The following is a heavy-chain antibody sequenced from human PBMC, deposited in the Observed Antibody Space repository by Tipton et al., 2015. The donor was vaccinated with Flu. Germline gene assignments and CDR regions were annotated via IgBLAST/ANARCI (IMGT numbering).Heavy chain of an antibody. Sequence: LRLSCDVSGYPISDGFFWGCIRQSPGKGLEWLGTIYHTGSTYYNPSLESRLTLSMDTSRNQFSLSLTAVTAADTAVYYCARLTYYYGSGTSDYWGQGTLVTVSS. CDR1: GYPISDGFF. D-gene: IGHD3-10*01. J-gene: IGHJ4*02. V-gene: IGHV4-38-2*01. CDR2: IYHTGST. CDR3: ARLTYYYGSGTSDY.